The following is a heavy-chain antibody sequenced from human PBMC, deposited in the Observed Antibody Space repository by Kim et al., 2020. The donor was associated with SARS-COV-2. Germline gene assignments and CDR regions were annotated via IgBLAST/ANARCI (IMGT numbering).Heavy chain of an antibody. CDR1: GYTFTSYG. J-gene: IGHJ6*02. CDR3: ASNEPEGSYYYYYGMDV. CDR2: ISAYNGNT. D-gene: IGHD2-8*01. Sequence: PSVKVSCKASGYTFTSYGISWVRQAPGQGLEWMGWISAYNGNTNNAQKLQGRVTMTTDTSTSTAYMELRSLRSDDTAVYYCASNEPEGSYYYYYGMDVWGQGTTVTVSS. V-gene: IGHV1-18*01.